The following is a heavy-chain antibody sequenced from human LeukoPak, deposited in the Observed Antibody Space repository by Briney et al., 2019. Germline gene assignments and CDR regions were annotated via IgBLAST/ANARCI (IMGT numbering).Heavy chain of an antibody. Sequence: PGGSLRLSCAASGFTFSDYDMSWIRQAPGKGLEWVSNISSSGSTIYYADSVKGRFTISRDNAKNSLYLQMNSLRAEDTAVYYCARARDYGDQYYFDYWGQGTLVTVSS. J-gene: IGHJ4*02. CDR1: GFTFSDYD. CDR2: ISSSGSTI. D-gene: IGHD4-17*01. CDR3: ARARDYGDQYYFDY. V-gene: IGHV3-11*01.